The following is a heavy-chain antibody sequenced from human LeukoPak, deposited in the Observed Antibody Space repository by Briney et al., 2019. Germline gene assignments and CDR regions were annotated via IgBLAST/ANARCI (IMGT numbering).Heavy chain of an antibody. D-gene: IGHD6-19*01. CDR2: INGDGTRT. CDR3: AKDVRDHSSGSGY. CDR1: GFTFSSYW. J-gene: IGHJ4*02. V-gene: IGHV3-74*01. Sequence: GGSLRLSCAASGFTFSSYWMHWVRQAPGKGLVWVSRINGDGTRTNYADSVKGRFAISRDNAKNSLYLQMNSLRAEDTALYYCAKDVRDHSSGSGYWGQGTLVTVSS.